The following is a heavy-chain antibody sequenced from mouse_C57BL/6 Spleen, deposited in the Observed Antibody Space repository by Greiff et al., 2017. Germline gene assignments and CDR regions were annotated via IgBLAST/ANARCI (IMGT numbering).Heavy chain of an antibody. CDR2: ISDGGSYT. CDR3: ARGDYDYYFDY. D-gene: IGHD2-4*01. Sequence: EVHVVESGGGLVKPGGSLKLSCAASGFTFSSYAMSWVRQTPEKRLEWVATISDGGSYTYYPDNVKGRFTISRDNAKNNLYLQLSHLTSEDTAMYYCARGDYDYYFDYWGQGTTLTVSS. J-gene: IGHJ2*01. CDR1: GFTFSSYA. V-gene: IGHV5-4*01.